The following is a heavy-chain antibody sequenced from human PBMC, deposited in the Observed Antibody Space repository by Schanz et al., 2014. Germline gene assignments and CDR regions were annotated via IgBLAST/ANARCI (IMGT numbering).Heavy chain of an antibody. V-gene: IGHV3-53*01. D-gene: IGHD5-12*01. CDR1: GFTVNTNY. Sequence: EVQLVESGGGLIQPGGSLRLSCAVSGFTVNTNYMSWVRQAPGKGLEWISSMYINSGSTKYADSVKGRFIISRDSSKNTLLLQMNSLRAEDTAVYFCARDGGRDGYNLAFDVWGQGTLVTVSS. CDR3: ARDGGRDGYNLAFDV. J-gene: IGHJ3*01. CDR2: MYINSGST.